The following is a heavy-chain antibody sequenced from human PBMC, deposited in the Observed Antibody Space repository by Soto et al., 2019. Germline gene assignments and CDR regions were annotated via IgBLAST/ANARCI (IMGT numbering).Heavy chain of an antibody. J-gene: IGHJ5*02. V-gene: IGHV4-31*03. CDR2: IYYSGST. D-gene: IGHD2-2*02. CDR1: GGSISSGGYY. CDR3: ARENIVVVPAAIRNWFDP. Sequence: PSETLSLTCTVSGGSISSGGYYWSWIRQHPGKGLEWIGYIYYSGSTYYNPSLKSRVTISVDTSKNQLSLKLSSVTAADTAVYYCARENIVVVPAAIRNWFDPWGQGTLVTVSS.